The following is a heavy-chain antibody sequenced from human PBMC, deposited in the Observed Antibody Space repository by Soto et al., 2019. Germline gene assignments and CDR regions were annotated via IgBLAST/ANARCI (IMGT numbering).Heavy chain of an antibody. Sequence: QVQLVQSGAEVKKPGASVKVSCKASGYTFTSYDINWVRQATGQGLEWMGWMNPNSGNPGYAQKFQGRVTMTRNTSISTAYRELSSLRAEDTAVYYCARGGGIVVVNRCDPWGQGTLVIVSS. CDR3: ARGGGIVVVNRCDP. D-gene: IGHD3-22*01. CDR2: MNPNSGNP. CDR1: GYTFTSYD. J-gene: IGHJ5*02. V-gene: IGHV1-8*01.